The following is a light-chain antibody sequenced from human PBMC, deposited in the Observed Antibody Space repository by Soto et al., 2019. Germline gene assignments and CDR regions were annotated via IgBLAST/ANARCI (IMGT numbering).Light chain of an antibody. V-gene: IGKV3-15*01. J-gene: IGKJ2*01. Sequence: EIVLTQSPATLSVSPGERATLSCRASQSVSSNLAWYQQKPGQAPRLLIYDASTRATGIPARFSGSGSGTEFTLTISSLQSEDFAVYYCQQCNNWPPITFGQGTKLEIK. CDR3: QQCNNWPPIT. CDR2: DAS. CDR1: QSVSSN.